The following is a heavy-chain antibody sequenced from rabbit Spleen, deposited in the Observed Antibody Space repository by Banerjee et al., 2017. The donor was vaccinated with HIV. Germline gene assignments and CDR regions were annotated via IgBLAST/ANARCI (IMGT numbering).Heavy chain of an antibody. V-gene: IGHV1S40*01. D-gene: IGHD1-1*01. CDR1: GFSFSYSDY. Sequence: QSLEESGGDLVKPGASLTLTCTASGFSFSYSDYMCWVRQPPGKGPEWIACIGAGVSYTTYYATWAKGRFTISKTSSTTVTLQMTSLTAADTATYFCARSGSGDYWDYFDLWGPGTLVTVS. CDR3: ARSGSGDYWDYFDL. J-gene: IGHJ4*01. CDR2: IGAGVSYTT.